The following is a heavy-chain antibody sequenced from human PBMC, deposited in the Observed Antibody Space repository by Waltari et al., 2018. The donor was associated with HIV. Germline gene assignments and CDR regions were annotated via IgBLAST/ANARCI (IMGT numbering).Heavy chain of an antibody. V-gene: IGHV3-48*03. CDR3: ARDDLIVRRPFGI. Sequence: DVPLLESGGEMVQIGGSLIHSCAGHGLAFYPNEMNWVRKAPGKGLELIANISRNGGAIHYADAVRGRFTISRDNAKSSLYLQVNSLRGEDTAIYYCARDDLIVRRPFGIWGQGTMVTV. CDR2: ISRNGGAI. J-gene: IGHJ3*02. D-gene: IGHD3-16*02. CDR1: GLAFYPNE.